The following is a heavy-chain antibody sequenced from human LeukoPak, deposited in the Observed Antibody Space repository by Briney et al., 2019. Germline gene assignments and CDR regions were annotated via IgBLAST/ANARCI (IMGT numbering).Heavy chain of an antibody. D-gene: IGHD1-26*01. V-gene: IGHV1-69*13. J-gene: IGHJ6*03. CDR2: IIPIFGTA. CDR1: GGTFSSYA. Sequence: ASVKVSRKASGGTFSSYAISWVRQAPGQGLEWMGGIIPIFGTANYAQKFQGRVTITADESTSTAYMELSSLRSEDTAVYYCARDLTPGGIGLSYMDVWGKGTTVTVSS. CDR3: ARDLTPGGIGLSYMDV.